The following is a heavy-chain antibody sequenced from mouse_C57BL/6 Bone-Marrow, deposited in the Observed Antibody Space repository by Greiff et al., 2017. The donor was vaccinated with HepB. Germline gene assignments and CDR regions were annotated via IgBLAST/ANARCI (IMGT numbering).Heavy chain of an antibody. J-gene: IGHJ4*01. D-gene: IGHD2-1*01. CDR2: IYPRSGNT. Sequence: VQGVESGAELARPGASVKLSCKASGYTFTSYGISWVKQRTGQGLEWIGEIYPRSGNTYYNEKFKGKATLTADKSSSTAYMELRSLTSEDSAVYFCARIFYYGYAMDYWGQGTSVTVSS. CDR3: ARIFYYGYAMDY. V-gene: IGHV1-81*01. CDR1: GYTFTSYG.